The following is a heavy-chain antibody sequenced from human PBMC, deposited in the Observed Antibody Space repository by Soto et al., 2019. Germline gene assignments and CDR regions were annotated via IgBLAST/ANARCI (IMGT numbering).Heavy chain of an antibody. CDR2: IYYRGNT. V-gene: IGHV4-59*01. CDR3: ASGNDYEEFDAFGI. J-gene: IGHJ3*02. CDR1: ADTTRTDS. D-gene: IGHD5-12*01. Sequence: SQNMSHSSTGSADTTRTDSNSLFRQPPGKGLEWIGYIYYRGNTNYNPPLKSRVTISVDTSKSQFSLTLSSVTAADTAVYYCASGNDYEEFDAFGIWGQGTMVT.